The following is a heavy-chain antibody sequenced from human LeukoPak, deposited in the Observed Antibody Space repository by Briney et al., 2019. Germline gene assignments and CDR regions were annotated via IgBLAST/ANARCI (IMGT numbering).Heavy chain of an antibody. Sequence: GGSLRLSCAASGFTFSSYSINWVRQAPGKGLEWVSSISSTSSYIYYADSVKGRFTISRDTSKNTLYLQMISLRAEDTAVYYCARVALSGGDFDYWGQGTLVTVSS. CDR1: GFTFSSYS. CDR3: ARVALSGGDFDY. D-gene: IGHD7-27*01. J-gene: IGHJ4*02. CDR2: ISSTSSYI. V-gene: IGHV3-21*01.